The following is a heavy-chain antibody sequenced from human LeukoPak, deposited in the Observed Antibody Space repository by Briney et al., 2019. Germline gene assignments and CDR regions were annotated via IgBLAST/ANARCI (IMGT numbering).Heavy chain of an antibody. Sequence: GGSLRLSCAASGFTFSSIAMTWVRQAPGKGLEWVSTIRSNGDTAYNADSVKGRFTISRDNSKNTLYLQMNSLRAEDTAVYYCARVAAGTDYWGQGTLVTVSS. D-gene: IGHD6-19*01. CDR1: GFTFSSIA. V-gene: IGHV3-23*01. CDR2: IRSNGDTA. J-gene: IGHJ4*02. CDR3: ARVAAGTDY.